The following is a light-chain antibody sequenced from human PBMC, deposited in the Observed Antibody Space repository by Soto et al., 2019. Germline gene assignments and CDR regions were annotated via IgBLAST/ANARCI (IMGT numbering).Light chain of an antibody. CDR2: GAS. J-gene: IGKJ1*01. CDR3: QQYNKWPRT. Sequence: IVMTHAPATLSVSPGEVATLSFRAIQGIGITLAWYQHKPGQAPRLLIYGASARATGIPAKFSGSGSGTEFTLTISSLQSEDFAVYYCQQYNKWPRTFGQGTKVDIK. V-gene: IGKV3D-15*01. CDR1: QGIGIT.